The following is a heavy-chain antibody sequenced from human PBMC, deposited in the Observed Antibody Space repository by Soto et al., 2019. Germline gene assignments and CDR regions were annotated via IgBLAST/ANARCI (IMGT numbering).Heavy chain of an antibody. D-gene: IGHD1-26*01. J-gene: IGHJ5*02. V-gene: IGHV1-46*01. CDR2: INPGGDYT. CDR1: GYPFTSYY. Sequence: QVQLVQSGAEVKRPGASVKVSCTASGYPFTSYYIHWVRQAPGQGLEWVGIINPGGDYTSYAQKSQGRVTLTRDTSTSTVYMDLSSLKSEDTAVYYCARDWYSISSGDRVDRWGQGTLVNVSS. CDR3: ARDWYSISSGDRVDR.